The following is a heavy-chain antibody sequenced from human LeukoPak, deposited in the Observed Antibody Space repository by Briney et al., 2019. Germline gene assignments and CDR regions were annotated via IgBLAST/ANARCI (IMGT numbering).Heavy chain of an antibody. Sequence: GGSLRLSCAGSGFIFSQFWMQWVRQVPGKGLVLVSRINGDGSSTNYADSVKGRFTISRDNAKNTLYLQMNSLRAEDTAVYYCARDGLPAARDIWGQGTMVTVSS. CDR2: INGDGSST. D-gene: IGHD6-6*01. V-gene: IGHV3-74*01. CDR3: ARDGLPAARDI. CDR1: GFIFSQFW. J-gene: IGHJ3*02.